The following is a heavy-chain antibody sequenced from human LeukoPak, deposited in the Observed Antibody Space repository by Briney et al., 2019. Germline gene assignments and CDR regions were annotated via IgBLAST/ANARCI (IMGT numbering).Heavy chain of an antibody. CDR1: GYTFTSYD. V-gene: IGHV1-18*01. CDR2: MNPNSGNT. Sequence: ASVKVSCKASGYTFTSYDINWVRQATGQGLGWMGWMNPNSGNTNYAQKLQGRVTMTTDTSTSTAYMELRSLRSDDTAVYYCARVGRYYDILTGYYKASWFDPWGQGTLVTVSS. D-gene: IGHD3-9*01. J-gene: IGHJ5*02. CDR3: ARVGRYYDILTGYYKASWFDP.